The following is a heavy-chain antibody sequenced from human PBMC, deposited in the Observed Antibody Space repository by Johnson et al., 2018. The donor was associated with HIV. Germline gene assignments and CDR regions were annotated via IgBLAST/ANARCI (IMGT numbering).Heavy chain of an antibody. CDR2: INWNGGST. Sequence: VQLVESGGGLVQPGGSLRLSCAASGFTFDDYGMSWVRQAPGKGLEWVSGINWNGGSTGYADSVKGRFTISRDNAKNSLYLQMNSLRDEDTAVYYCTTGPTDAFDIWGQGTMVTVSS. D-gene: IGHD1-14*01. CDR3: TTGPTDAFDI. CDR1: GFTFDDYG. J-gene: IGHJ3*02. V-gene: IGHV3-20*04.